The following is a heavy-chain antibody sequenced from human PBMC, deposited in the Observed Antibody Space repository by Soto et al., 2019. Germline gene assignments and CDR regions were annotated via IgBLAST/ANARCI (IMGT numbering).Heavy chain of an antibody. CDR2: INPNSGGT. Sequence: ASVKVSCKASGYTFTSYDINWVRQATGQGLEWMGWINPNSGGTNYAQKFQGRVNMTRDTSISTAYMELSRLRSDDTAVYYCAREEYSSSSGYWGQGTLVTVSS. CDR3: AREEYSSSSGY. D-gene: IGHD6-6*01. V-gene: IGHV1-2*02. CDR1: GYTFTSYD. J-gene: IGHJ4*02.